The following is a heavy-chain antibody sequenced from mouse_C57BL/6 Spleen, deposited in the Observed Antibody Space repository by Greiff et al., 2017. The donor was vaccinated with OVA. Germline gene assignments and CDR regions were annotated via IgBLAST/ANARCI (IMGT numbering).Heavy chain of an antibody. Sequence: VQLQQPGAELVRPGSSVKLSCKASGYTFTSYWMDWVKQRPGQGLEWIGNIYPSDSETHYNQKFKDKATLTVDKSSSTAYMQLSSLTSEDSAVYYCARDGYYGSVDYWGQGTTLTVSS. CDR1: GYTFTSYW. D-gene: IGHD1-1*01. J-gene: IGHJ2*01. CDR3: ARDGYYGSVDY. V-gene: IGHV1-61*01. CDR2: IYPSDSET.